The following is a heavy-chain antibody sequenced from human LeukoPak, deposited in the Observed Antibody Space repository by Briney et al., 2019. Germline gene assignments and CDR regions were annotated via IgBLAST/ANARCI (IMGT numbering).Heavy chain of an antibody. J-gene: IGHJ4*02. Sequence: SETLSLTCSVYGGSFSGYYWSWIRQPPGKGLEWIGEINHSGSTNYNPSLKSRVTISVDTSKNQFSLKLSSVTAADTAVYYCARRGIITGYYWGQGTLVTVSS. CDR1: GGSFSGYY. V-gene: IGHV4-34*01. D-gene: IGHD1-20*01. CDR2: INHSGST. CDR3: ARRGIITGYY.